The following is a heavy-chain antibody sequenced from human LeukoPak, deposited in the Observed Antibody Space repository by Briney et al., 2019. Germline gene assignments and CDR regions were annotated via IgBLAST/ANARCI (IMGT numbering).Heavy chain of an antibody. V-gene: IGHV4-30-2*01. CDR1: GGSISSGGYS. CDR3: AALGKYGDYVGYYFDY. D-gene: IGHD4-17*01. Sequence: SQTLSLTCAVSGGSISSGGYSWSWIRQPPGKGLEWIGYIYHSGSTYYNPSLKSRVTISVDRSKNQFSLKLSSVTAADTAVYYCAALGKYGDYVGYYFDYWGQGTLVTVSS. CDR2: IYHSGST. J-gene: IGHJ4*02.